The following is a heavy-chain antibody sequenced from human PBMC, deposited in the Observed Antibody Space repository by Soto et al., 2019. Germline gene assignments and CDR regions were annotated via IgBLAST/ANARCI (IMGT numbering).Heavy chain of an antibody. V-gene: IGHV3-74*01. D-gene: IGHD4-4*01. CDR3: ARGIQYRYGMDV. CDR2: INGDGSNT. Sequence: EVQLVESGGTLVQPGGSLRLSCAATGFTFTSYWMHWVRQXPXXXLVGVSRINGDGSNTFSADSVKGRLTISRDNAKNTVYLQMXXLRVEDTXVYYCARGIQYRYGMDVWGQGTTVTVSS. J-gene: IGHJ6*02. CDR1: GFTFTSYW.